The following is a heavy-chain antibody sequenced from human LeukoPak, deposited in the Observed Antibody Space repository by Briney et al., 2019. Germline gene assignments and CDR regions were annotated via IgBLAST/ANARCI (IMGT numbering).Heavy chain of an antibody. CDR3: ARGVRPWAAGAPATFYFDD. J-gene: IGHJ4*02. CDR1: GYTFTSYG. D-gene: IGHD6-13*01. V-gene: IGHV1-18*01. CDR2: ISAYNGNT. Sequence: ASVKVSCKASGYTFTSYGISWVRQAPGQGLEWMGWISAYNGNTNYAQKLHGRVTMTRDTSITTAYMELSRLRSDDTALYYCARGVRPWAAGAPATFYFDDWGQGTLVTVSS.